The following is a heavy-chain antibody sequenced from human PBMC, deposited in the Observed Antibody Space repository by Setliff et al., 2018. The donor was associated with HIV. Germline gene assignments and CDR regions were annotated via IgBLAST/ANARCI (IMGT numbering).Heavy chain of an antibody. CDR2: MNPNSGAT. Sequence: ASVKVSCKASGYTFTNYGVSWVRQAPGQGLEWMGWMNPNSGATGYAQKFKDRFIMTRDTSISTAYMELSSLTSEDTAVYYCARGKGVGGVVITGGLDVWGKGTTVTVSS. V-gene: IGHV1-8*01. CDR1: GYTFTNYG. CDR3: ARGKGVGGVVITGGLDV. D-gene: IGHD3-10*01. J-gene: IGHJ6*04.